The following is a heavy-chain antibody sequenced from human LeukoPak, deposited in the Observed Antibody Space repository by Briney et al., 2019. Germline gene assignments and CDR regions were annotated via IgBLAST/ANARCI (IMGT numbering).Heavy chain of an antibody. V-gene: IGHV1-2*02. D-gene: IGHD1-26*01. CDR3: AREQTYATGSCYYMDV. CDR2: INPNSGGT. CDR1: GYTFTSYD. Sequence: GASVKVSCKASGYTFTSYDINWVRQAPGQGLEWMGWINPNSGGTNYAQKFQGRVTMTRDTSISTAYMELSRLRSDDTAVYYCAREQTYATGSCYYMDVWGKGTTVTVSS. J-gene: IGHJ6*03.